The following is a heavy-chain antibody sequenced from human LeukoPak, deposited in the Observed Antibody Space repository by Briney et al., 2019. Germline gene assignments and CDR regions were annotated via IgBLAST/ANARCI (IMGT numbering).Heavy chain of an antibody. D-gene: IGHD2-2*01. CDR3: ARRVPLGYCSSTSCPEYYYYGMDV. V-gene: IGHV4-34*01. CDR2: INHSGST. J-gene: IGHJ6*02. CDR1: GGSFSGYY. Sequence: SETLSLTCAVYGGSFSGYYWSWIRQPPGKGLEWIGEINHSGSTNYNPSLKSRVTISVDTSKNQFSLKLSSVTAADTAVYYCARRVPLGYCSSTSCPEYYYYGMDVWGQGTTVTVSS.